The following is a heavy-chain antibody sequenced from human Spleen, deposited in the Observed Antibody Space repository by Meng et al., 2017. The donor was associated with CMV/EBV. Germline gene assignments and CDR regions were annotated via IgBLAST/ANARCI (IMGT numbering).Heavy chain of an antibody. Sequence: ETLSLTCATSGFSFSSYSMNWVRQAPGKGLEWVSSITTSGSYIYYANSVKGRFTISRDNAKNSLFLQMDSLRAEDTAVYYCARDTAIDPAMAGAFDYWGQGTLVTVSS. CDR3: ARDTAIDPAMAGAFDY. CDR1: GFSFSSYS. D-gene: IGHD5-18*01. J-gene: IGHJ4*02. CDR2: ITTSGSYI. V-gene: IGHV3-21*01.